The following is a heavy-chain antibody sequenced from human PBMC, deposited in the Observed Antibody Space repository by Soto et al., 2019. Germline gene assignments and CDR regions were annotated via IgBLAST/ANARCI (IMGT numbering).Heavy chain of an antibody. CDR3: ARNGTYSSSLSQYSGMDV. V-gene: IGHV1-69*13. CDR2: IVPMFGTA. Sequence: SGKVSCKASGGTFADFIMNWVRQTPGQGLEWMGGIVPMFGTATYAEKFKGRVTISATGSTSTAYMELTSLRSEDTAVYYCARNGTYSSSLSQYSGMDVWGQGTTVTVSS. CDR1: GGTFADFI. J-gene: IGHJ6*02. D-gene: IGHD6-6*01.